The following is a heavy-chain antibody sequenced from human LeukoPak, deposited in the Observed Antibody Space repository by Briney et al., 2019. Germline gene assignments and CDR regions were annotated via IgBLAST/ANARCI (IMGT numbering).Heavy chain of an antibody. CDR1: GWSFSGYY. V-gene: IGHV4-34*01. J-gene: IGHJ6*02. CDR3: ASAVRDYYDSSGYYSYYYYGMDV. D-gene: IGHD3-22*01. CDR2: INHSGST. Sequence: SETLSLTCAVYGWSFSGYYWNWIRQPPGKGLEWIGEINHSGSTNYNPSLKSRVTISVDTSKNQFSLKLSSVTAADTAVYYCASAVRDYYDSSGYYSYYYYGMDVWGQGTTVTVSS.